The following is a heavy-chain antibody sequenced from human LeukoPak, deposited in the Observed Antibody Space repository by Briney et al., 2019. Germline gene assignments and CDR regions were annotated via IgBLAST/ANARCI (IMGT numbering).Heavy chain of an antibody. D-gene: IGHD3/OR15-3a*01. CDR2: VYPGDSAT. CDR1: GYIFANYW. J-gene: IGHJ4*02. V-gene: IGHV5-51*01. Sequence: GESLKISCKGSGYIFANYWIGWVRPMPGKGLEWMGIVYPGDSATRYSPSFQGQVTILADRSITTAYLQWSSLKASDTAMYYCVRFAYGSDFFPGHYWGQGTRVTVSS. CDR3: VRFAYGSDFFPGHY.